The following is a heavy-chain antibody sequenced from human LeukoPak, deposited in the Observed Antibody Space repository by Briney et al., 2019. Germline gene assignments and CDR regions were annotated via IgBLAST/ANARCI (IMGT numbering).Heavy chain of an antibody. Sequence: PGGSLRLSCAASGFTFSSYAMSWVRQAPGKGLEWVANIKQDGSEKYYVDSVKGRFTISRDNAKNSLYLQMNSLRAEDTAVYYCARDDHGRAFDIWGQGTMVTVSS. J-gene: IGHJ3*02. CDR3: ARDDHGRAFDI. CDR2: IKQDGSEK. CDR1: GFTFSSYA. D-gene: IGHD1-26*01. V-gene: IGHV3-7*01.